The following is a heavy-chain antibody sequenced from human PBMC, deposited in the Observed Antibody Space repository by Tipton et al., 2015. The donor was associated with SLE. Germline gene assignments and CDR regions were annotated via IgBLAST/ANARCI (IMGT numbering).Heavy chain of an antibody. CDR1: GGSISSGGYY. J-gene: IGHJ6*03. CDR2: IYYSGST. Sequence: TLSLTCTVSGGSISSGGYYWSWIRQHPGKGLEWIGYIYYSGSTNYNPSLKSRVTISVDTSKNQFSLKLSSVTAADTAVYYCARAAGYSVLRGYYYMDVWGKGTTVTVSS. D-gene: IGHD5/OR15-5a*01. V-gene: IGHV4-61*08. CDR3: ARAAGYSVLRGYYYMDV.